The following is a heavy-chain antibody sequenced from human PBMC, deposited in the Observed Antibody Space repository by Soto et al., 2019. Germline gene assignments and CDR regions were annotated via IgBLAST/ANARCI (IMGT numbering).Heavy chain of an antibody. D-gene: IGHD6-13*01. CDR3: ARVIAAAKYYYYYMDV. V-gene: IGHV4-34*01. CDR1: GGSFSGYY. J-gene: IGHJ6*03. Sequence: SETLSLTCAVYGGSFSGYYWSWIRQPPGKGLEWIGEINHSGSTNYNPSIKSRVTISVDTSKNQFSLKLSSVTAADTAVYYCARVIAAAKYYYYYMDVWGKGTTVT. CDR2: INHSGST.